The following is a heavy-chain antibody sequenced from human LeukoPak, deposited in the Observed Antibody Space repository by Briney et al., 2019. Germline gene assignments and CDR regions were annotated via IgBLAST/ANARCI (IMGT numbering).Heavy chain of an antibody. CDR1: GGSISSYY. D-gene: IGHD3-22*01. Sequence: SETLSLTCTVSGGSISSYYWSWIRQPAGEGLEWIGRIYTSGNTNYNPSLKSRVTMSIDTSKNQFSLKLSSVTAADTAIYYCARDLTYYYDSSGLRHTFDIWGQGTMVTVSS. V-gene: IGHV4-4*07. J-gene: IGHJ3*02. CDR3: ARDLTYYYDSSGLRHTFDI. CDR2: IYTSGNT.